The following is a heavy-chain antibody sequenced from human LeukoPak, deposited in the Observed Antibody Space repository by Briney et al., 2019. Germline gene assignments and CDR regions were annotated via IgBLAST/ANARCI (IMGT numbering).Heavy chain of an antibody. V-gene: IGHV3-7*01. CDR3: AVTGYSSGWYNY. Sequence: GGSLRLSCAASGFIFSSYWMSWVRQAPGKGLEWVANIKQDGSEKYYVDSVKGRFTISRDNAKNSLYLQMNSLRAEDTAVYYCAVTGYSSGWYNYWGQGTLVTVSS. J-gene: IGHJ4*02. CDR1: GFIFSSYW. CDR2: IKQDGSEK. D-gene: IGHD6-19*01.